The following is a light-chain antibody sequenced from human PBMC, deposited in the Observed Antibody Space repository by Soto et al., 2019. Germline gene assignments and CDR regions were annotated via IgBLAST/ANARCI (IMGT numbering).Light chain of an antibody. Sequence: ENVLTQSPGTLSLSPGEGATLSCRASQSVSSDYLAWYQQKPGQAPRLLIYSASSRSTGVPDRFSGSGSGTEFSLTTRRLEPEDFAVYYCQQYSSSPRTCGQGTKLEMK. CDR3: QQYSSSPRT. CDR1: QSVSSDY. CDR2: SAS. V-gene: IGKV3-20*01. J-gene: IGKJ2*02.